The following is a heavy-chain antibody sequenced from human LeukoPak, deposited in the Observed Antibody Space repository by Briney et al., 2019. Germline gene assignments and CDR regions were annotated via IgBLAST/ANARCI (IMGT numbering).Heavy chain of an antibody. CDR3: ARKSRQQLVPFDY. V-gene: IGHV1-2*02. J-gene: IGHJ4*02. Sequence: ASVKVSCKASGYTFTGYYMHWVRHAPGQGLELMGWINPNSGGTNYAQKFQGRVTMTRDTSISTAYMELSRLRSDDTAVYYCARKSRQQLVPFDYWGQGTLVTVSS. D-gene: IGHD6-13*01. CDR1: GYTFTGYY. CDR2: INPNSGGT.